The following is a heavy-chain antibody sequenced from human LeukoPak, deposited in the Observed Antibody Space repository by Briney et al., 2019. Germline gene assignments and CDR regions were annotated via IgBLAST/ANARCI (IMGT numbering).Heavy chain of an antibody. Sequence: ASVKVSCKASGGTFSSYAISWVRQAPGQGLEWMGRINPNSGGTNYAQKFQGRVTMTRDTSISTAYMELSRLRSDDTAVYYCARDGWELLEYFDYWGQGTLVTVSS. D-gene: IGHD1-26*01. J-gene: IGHJ4*02. V-gene: IGHV1-2*06. CDR2: INPNSGGT. CDR1: GGTFSSYA. CDR3: ARDGWELLEYFDY.